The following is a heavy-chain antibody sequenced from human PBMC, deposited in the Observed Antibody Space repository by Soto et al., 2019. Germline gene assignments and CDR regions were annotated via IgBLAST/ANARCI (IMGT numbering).Heavy chain of an antibody. J-gene: IGHJ6*02. D-gene: IGHD2-15*01. V-gene: IGHV1-69*01. Sequence: QVQLVQSGAEVKKPGSSVKVSCKASGGTFSSYAISWVRQAPGQGLEWMGGIIPIFGTANYAQKFQGRVTITADESTSTAYMELSSLRSEDTAVYYCARDGRDRDSYYYYGMDVWGQGTTVTVSS. CDR2: IIPIFGTA. CDR3: ARDGRDRDSYYYYGMDV. CDR1: GGTFSSYA.